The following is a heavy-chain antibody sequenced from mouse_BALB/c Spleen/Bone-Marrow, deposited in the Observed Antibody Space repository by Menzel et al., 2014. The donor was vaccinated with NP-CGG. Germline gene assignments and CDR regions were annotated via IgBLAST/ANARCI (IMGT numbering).Heavy chain of an antibody. V-gene: IGHV2-9*02. D-gene: IGHD1-1*01. CDR3: ARGSYYEGVMDY. CDR1: GFSLTSYG. J-gene: IGHJ4*01. Sequence: VKVVESGPGLVAPSQSLSITCTVSGFSLTSYGVHWVRQPPGKVLEWLGVIWAGGSTNYNSALMSRLSISKDNSKSQVFLKMNSLQTDDTAMYYCARGSYYEGVMDYWGQGTSVTVSS. CDR2: IWAGGST.